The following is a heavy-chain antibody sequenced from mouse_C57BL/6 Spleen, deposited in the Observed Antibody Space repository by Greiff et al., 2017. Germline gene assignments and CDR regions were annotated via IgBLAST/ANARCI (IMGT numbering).Heavy chain of an antibody. D-gene: IGHD1-1*01. CDR3: SRNTGITTVVADFDY. CDR1: GFSLTSYA. CDR2: IWTGGGT. J-gene: IGHJ2*01. V-gene: IGHV2-9-1*01. Sequence: VKVVESGPGLVAPSQSLSITCTVSGFSLTSYAISWVRQPPGKGLEWLGVIWTGGGTNYNSAHKSRLSISKDNSKSQVFLKMNSLQTDDTATYYCSRNTGITTVVADFDYWGQGTTLTVSS.